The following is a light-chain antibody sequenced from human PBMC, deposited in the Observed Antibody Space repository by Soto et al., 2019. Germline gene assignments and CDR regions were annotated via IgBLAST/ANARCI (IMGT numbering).Light chain of an antibody. CDR3: SSQTASATVL. Sequence: QSALTQPASVSGSPGQSITISCTGTSSDVGAYNFVSWYQQFPGKAPKLMIYEVSNRPSGVSDRFSGSKSGNTASLIISGLRPEDEADYYCSSQTASATVLFGGGTKLNVL. J-gene: IGLJ2*01. CDR1: SSDVGAYNF. CDR2: EVS. V-gene: IGLV2-14*01.